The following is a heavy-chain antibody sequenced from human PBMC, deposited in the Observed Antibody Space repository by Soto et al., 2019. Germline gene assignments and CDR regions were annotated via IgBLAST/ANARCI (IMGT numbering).Heavy chain of an antibody. Sequence: PGGSLRLSCAASGFTFSSYAMSWVRQAPGKGLEWVSSISGSGDSTYYADSVKGRFTISRDTSKNTLYLQMNSLRVEDTAVYYCARDRPIGVLEYFQHWGQGTLVTVSS. J-gene: IGHJ1*01. D-gene: IGHD6-19*01. CDR3: ARDRPIGVLEYFQH. V-gene: IGHV3-23*01. CDR1: GFTFSSYA. CDR2: ISGSGDST.